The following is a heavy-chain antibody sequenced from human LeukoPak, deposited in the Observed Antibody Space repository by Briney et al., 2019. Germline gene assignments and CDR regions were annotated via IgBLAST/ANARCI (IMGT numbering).Heavy chain of an antibody. V-gene: IGHV1-2*02. D-gene: IGHD2-15*01. CDR1: GYTFTGYY. CDR2: INPNSGGT. J-gene: IGHJ4*02. Sequence: ASVKVSCKASGYTFTGYYMHWVRQAPGQGLEWMGWINPNSGGTNYAQKFQGRVTMTRDTSISTAYMELSRLRSDDTAVYYCARGRYCSSTRSRYRSGGSFLYFDYWGQGTLVTVSS. CDR3: ARGRYCSSTRSRYRSGGSFLYFDY.